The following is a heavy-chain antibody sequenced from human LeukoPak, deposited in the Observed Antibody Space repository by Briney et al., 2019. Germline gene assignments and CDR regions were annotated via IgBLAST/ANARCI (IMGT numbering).Heavy chain of an antibody. CDR1: GGSISSYY. J-gene: IGHJ5*02. Sequence: SETLSLTCTVSGGSISSYYWSWIRQPPGKGLEWIGYIYYSGSTNYNPSLKSRVTISVDTSKNQFSLKLSSVTAADTAVYYCARHDGAVDWFDPWGQGTLVTVSS. V-gene: IGHV4-59*08. CDR2: IYYSGST. CDR3: ARHDGAVDWFDP. D-gene: IGHD6-19*01.